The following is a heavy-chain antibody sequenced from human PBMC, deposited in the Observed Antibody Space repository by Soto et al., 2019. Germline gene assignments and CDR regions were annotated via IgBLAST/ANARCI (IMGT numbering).Heavy chain of an antibody. CDR3: ARVHGDSGWTDFDY. J-gene: IGHJ4*02. CDR2: INPNSGGT. Sequence: QVQLVQSGAEVKKPGASVKVSCKAAGYTFTGYYMHWVRQAPGQGLEWMGWINPNSGGTNYAQTLQGWVTMTRDTSISTAYMELSRLRSDDTAVYYCARVHGDSGWTDFDYWGQGTLVTVSS. D-gene: IGHD6-19*01. V-gene: IGHV1-2*04. CDR1: GYTFTGYY.